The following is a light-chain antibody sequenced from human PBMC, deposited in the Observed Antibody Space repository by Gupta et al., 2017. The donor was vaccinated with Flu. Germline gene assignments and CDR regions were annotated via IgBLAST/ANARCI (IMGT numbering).Light chain of an antibody. J-gene: IGKJ3*01. V-gene: IGKV3-11*01. CDR2: AAS. CDR1: RSVSSY. CDR3: QQRGSGPLT. Sequence: PASLALAPGETAILCCRASRSVSSYVARFKQKPGQAPRRLNEAASNRAAGSPARFSGGGSRTDCMSTISSLEAGNLAVDFGQQRGSGPLTCGPGTKVDVK.